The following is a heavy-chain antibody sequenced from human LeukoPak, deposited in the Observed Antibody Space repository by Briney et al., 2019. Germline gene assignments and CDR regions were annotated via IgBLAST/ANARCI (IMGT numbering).Heavy chain of an antibody. J-gene: IGHJ4*02. CDR3: AKGGLGSGSYYFDYFDY. CDR2: ISGSGGST. CDR1: GFTFSSFA. V-gene: IGHV3-23*01. Sequence: GGSLRLSCAPSGFTFSSFAMSWVREAPGKGLEWVSAISGSGGSTYYADSVKGRFTISRDNSKNTLYLQMNSLRAEDTAVYYCAKGGLGSGSYYFDYFDYWGQGTLVTVSS. D-gene: IGHD1-26*01.